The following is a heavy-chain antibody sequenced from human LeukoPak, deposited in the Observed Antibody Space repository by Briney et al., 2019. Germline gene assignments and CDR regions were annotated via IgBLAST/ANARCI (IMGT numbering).Heavy chain of an antibody. CDR1: GFTFSSYG. V-gene: IGHV3-30*18. CDR3: AKDRVVFLAAAGQFDY. J-gene: IGHJ4*02. CDR2: ISYDGSNK. D-gene: IGHD6-13*01. Sequence: GGSLRLSCAASGFTFSSYGMHWVRQAPGKGLEWVAVISYDGSNKYYADSVKGRFTISRDNSKNTLYLQMNSLRAEDTAVYYCAKDRVVFLAAAGQFDYRGQGTLVTVSS.